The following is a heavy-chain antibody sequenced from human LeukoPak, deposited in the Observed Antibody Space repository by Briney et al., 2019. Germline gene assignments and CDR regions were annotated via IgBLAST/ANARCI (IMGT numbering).Heavy chain of an antibody. D-gene: IGHD6-6*01. CDR2: ISAYNGNT. V-gene: IGHV1-18*01. J-gene: IGHJ6*03. Sequence: GASVKVSCKASGYTFTSYGISWVRQAPGQGLEWMGWISAYNGNTNYAQKLKGRVTMTTDTSTSTAYMELRSLRSDDTAVYYCARGTAARPDDYYYYYMDVWGKGTTVTVSS. CDR3: ARGTAARPDDYYYYYMDV. CDR1: GYTFTSYG.